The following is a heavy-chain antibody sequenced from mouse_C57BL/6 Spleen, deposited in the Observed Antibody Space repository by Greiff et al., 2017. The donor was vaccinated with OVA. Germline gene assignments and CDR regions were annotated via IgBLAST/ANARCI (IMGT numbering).Heavy chain of an antibody. CDR1: GFTFSDYY. CDR2: INYDGSST. J-gene: IGHJ1*03. V-gene: IGHV5-16*01. D-gene: IGHD1-1*01. CDR3: ARDRDYYGSSYCYFDV. Sequence: EVQLVESEGGLVQPGSSMKLSCTASGFTFSDYYMACVRQVPEKGLEWVANINYDGSSTYYLDSLKSRFIISRDNAKKLLYLQMSSLKSEDTATYYCARDRDYYGSSYCYFDVWGTGTTVTVSS.